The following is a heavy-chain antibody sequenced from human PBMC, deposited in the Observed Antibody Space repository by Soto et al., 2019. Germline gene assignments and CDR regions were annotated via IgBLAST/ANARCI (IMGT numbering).Heavy chain of an antibody. J-gene: IGHJ5*02. D-gene: IGHD1-26*01. CDR3: VRVGSGSYSWRDP. V-gene: IGHV3-74*01. CDR1: GFTFSTYW. Sequence: EVQLEESGGDLAQPGGSLRLSCAASGFTFSTYWMHWVRQAPGKGLVWVSRINTDGGTTNYAESVKGRFTISRDNARNTLYLQMNSLRPEDTALYYCVRVGSGSYSWRDPWGQGTRVTVSS. CDR2: INTDGGTT.